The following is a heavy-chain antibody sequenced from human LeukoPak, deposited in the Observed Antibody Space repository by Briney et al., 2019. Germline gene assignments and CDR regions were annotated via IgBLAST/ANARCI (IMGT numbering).Heavy chain of an antibody. J-gene: IGHJ3*02. V-gene: IGHV4-59*01. CDR1: GGSISSYS. CDR3: ARSSGYYGGDAFDI. D-gene: IGHD3-22*01. Sequence: PSETLSLTCTVSGGSISSYSCSWIRQPPGKGLEWIGYIYYSGSTNYNPSLKSRVTISVDTSKNQFSLKLSSVTAADTAVYYCARSSGYYGGDAFDIWGQGTMVTVSS. CDR2: IYYSGST.